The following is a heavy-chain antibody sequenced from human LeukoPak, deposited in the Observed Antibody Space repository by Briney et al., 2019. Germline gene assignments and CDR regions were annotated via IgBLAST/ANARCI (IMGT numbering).Heavy chain of an antibody. V-gene: IGHV3-11*04. CDR1: GFTSSDYY. Sequence: GGSLRLSCAASGFTSSDYYMSWICQAPGKGLEWVSYINSSGSTIYYADSVKGRFTISRDNAKNSLYLQMNSLRAEDTAVYYCARVPGYCSSTSCPYWYFDLWGRGTLVTVSS. D-gene: IGHD2-2*01. J-gene: IGHJ2*01. CDR2: INSSGSTI. CDR3: ARVPGYCSSTSCPYWYFDL.